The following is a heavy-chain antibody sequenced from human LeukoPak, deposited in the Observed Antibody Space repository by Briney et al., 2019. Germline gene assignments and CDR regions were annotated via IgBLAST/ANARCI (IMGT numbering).Heavy chain of an antibody. CDR2: INPSGGST. CDR1: GYTFTSYY. V-gene: IGHV1-46*01. D-gene: IGHD2-2*01. J-gene: IGHJ4*02. CDR3: ARGESVVVPAAISADY. Sequence: ASVKVSCKASGYTFTSYYMHWVRQAPGQGLEWMGIINPSGGSTSYAQKFQGRVTMTRDTSTSTVYMELRSLRSDDTAVYYCARGESVVVPAAISADYWGQGTLVTVCS.